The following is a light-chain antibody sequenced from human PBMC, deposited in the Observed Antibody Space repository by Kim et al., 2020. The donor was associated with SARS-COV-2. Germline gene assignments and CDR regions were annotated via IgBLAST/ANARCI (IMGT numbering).Light chain of an antibody. CDR3: AAWDDSLGGWL. CDR1: SSNIGSNY. CDR2: RSN. J-gene: IGLJ3*02. V-gene: IGLV1-47*01. Sequence: QSVLTQPPSASGTPGQRVTISCSGSSSNIGSNYVYWYQQFPGTAPKLLIYRSNQRPSGVPYRFSGSKSGTSASLAISGLRSEDEADYYCAAWDDSLGGWLFGGGTQLTVL.